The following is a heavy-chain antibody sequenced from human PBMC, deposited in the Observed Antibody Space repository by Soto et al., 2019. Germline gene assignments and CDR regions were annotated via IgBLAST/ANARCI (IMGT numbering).Heavy chain of an antibody. CDR1: GYTFTSYD. V-gene: IGHV1-8*01. Sequence: QVQLVQSGAEVKKPGASVKVSCKASGYTFTSYDINWVRQATGQGLEWMGWMNPNSGNTGYAQKFQGRVTMTRNTSISTAYRELSSLRSEDTAVYYCARGACLGFGPYFYWFPTGRYYYYLDVWGKGTTVTVSS. CDR2: MNPNSGNT. D-gene: IGHD3-9*01. J-gene: IGHJ6*03. CDR3: ARGACLGFGPYFYWFPTGRYYYYLDV.